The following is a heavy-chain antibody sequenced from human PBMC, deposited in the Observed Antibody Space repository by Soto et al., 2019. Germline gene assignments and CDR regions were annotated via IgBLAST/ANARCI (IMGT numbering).Heavy chain of an antibody. CDR3: ASPDSGSYYNGA. D-gene: IGHD3-10*01. Sequence: EVQLVESGGGLVQPGGSLRLSCAASGFTVSSNYMSWVRQAPGKGLEWVSLIYSGGSTYYADSVKGRFTISRDNSKSTLYLQMNSLRAEDTAVYYCASPDSGSYYNGAWGQGTLVTVSS. CDR2: IYSGGST. V-gene: IGHV3-66*01. J-gene: IGHJ5*02. CDR1: GFTVSSNY.